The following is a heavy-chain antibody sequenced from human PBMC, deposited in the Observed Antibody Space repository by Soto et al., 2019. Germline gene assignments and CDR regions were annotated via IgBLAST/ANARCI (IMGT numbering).Heavy chain of an antibody. CDR2: ISYDGSNK. V-gene: IGHV3-30-3*01. D-gene: IGHD6-19*01. J-gene: IGHJ4*02. CDR1: GFTFSSYA. CDR3: AREDSSGWYYFDY. Sequence: GGSLRLSCAASGFTFSSYAMHWVRQAPGKGLEWVAVISYDGSNKYYADSVKGRFTISRDNSKNTLYLQMNSLRAEDTAVYYCAREDSSGWYYFDYWGQGTLVTVSS.